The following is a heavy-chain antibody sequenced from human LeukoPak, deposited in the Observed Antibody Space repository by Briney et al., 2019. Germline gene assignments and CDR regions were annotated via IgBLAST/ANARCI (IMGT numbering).Heavy chain of an antibody. V-gene: IGHV3-11*04. CDR2: ISSSGSTI. J-gene: IGHJ5*02. D-gene: IGHD6-13*01. CDR1: GFTFSDYY. Sequence: GGSLRLSCAASGFTFSDYYMSWLRQAPGKGLEWVSYISSSGSTIYYADSVKGRFTISRDNAKNSLYLQMNSLRAEDTAVYYCARSPGYSSSWYRPRWFDPWGQGTLVTVSS. CDR3: ARSPGYSSSWYRPRWFDP.